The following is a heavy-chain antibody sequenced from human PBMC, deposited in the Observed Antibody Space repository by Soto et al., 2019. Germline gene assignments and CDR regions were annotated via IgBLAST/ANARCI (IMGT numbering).Heavy chain of an antibody. CDR3: ARDIGYYGGNSVYAFDI. CDR2: IYYSGST. J-gene: IGHJ3*02. Sequence: QVQLQESGPGLVKPSQTLSLTCTVSGGSISSGGYYWSWIRQHPGKGLEWIGYIYYSGSTYYNPSLQSRVTISVDTSKNQFSLKLSSVTAADTAVYYCARDIGYYGGNSVYAFDIWGQGTMVTVSS. V-gene: IGHV4-31*03. D-gene: IGHD2-21*02. CDR1: GGSISSGGYY.